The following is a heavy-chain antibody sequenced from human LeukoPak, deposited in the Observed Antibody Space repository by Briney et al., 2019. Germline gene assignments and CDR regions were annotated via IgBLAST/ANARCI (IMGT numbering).Heavy chain of an antibody. D-gene: IGHD2-2*01. J-gene: IGHJ4*02. Sequence: GESLKISCKGSGYSFNSYWIGWVRQMPGKGLEWMGVIYPGDSDTRCSPSFQGQVTISADKSISTAYLQWSSLKASDTAIYFCARRGCSGSSCYAYWGQGTLVTVSS. CDR1: GYSFNSYW. V-gene: IGHV5-51*01. CDR2: IYPGDSDT. CDR3: ARRGCSGSSCYAY.